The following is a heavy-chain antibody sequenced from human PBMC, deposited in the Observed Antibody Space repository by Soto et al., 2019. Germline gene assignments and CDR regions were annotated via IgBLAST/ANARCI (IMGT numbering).Heavy chain of an antibody. D-gene: IGHD4-4*01. J-gene: IGHJ6*02. V-gene: IGHV1-69*13. CDR3: ASVYHSDYVYYYYGMDV. CDR2: IIPIFGTA. CDR1: GGTFSSYA. Sequence: GASVKVSCKASGGTFSSYAISWVRQAPGQGLEWMGGIIPIFGTANYAQKFQGRVTITADESTSTAYMELSSLRSEDTAVYYCASVYHSDYVYYYYGMDVWGQGTTVTV.